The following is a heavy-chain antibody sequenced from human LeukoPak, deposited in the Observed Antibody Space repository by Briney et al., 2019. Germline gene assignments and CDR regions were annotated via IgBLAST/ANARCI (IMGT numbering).Heavy chain of an antibody. V-gene: IGHV3-21*01. CDR3: ARILFGYSRSWWIMDV. CDR1: GFTFSSYS. D-gene: IGHD6-13*01. J-gene: IGHJ6*03. Sequence: GGSLRLSCAASGFTFSSYSMNWVRQAPGKGLEWVSSISSSSSYIYYADSVKGQFTISRDNAKNSLYLQMNSLRAEDTAVYYCARILFGYSRSWWIMDVWGKGTTVTVSS. CDR2: ISSSSSYI.